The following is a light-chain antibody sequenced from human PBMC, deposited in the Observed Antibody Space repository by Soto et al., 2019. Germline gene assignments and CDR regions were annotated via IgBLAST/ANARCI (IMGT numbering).Light chain of an antibody. CDR1: QSISTY. V-gene: IGKV1-27*01. Sequence: FQLTQSPSSPSAAVGARVTITCRAGQSISTYLNWYQQKSGKVPKLLIYAASTLQSGVPSRFSGSGSGTDFTLTISSLQPEDVATYYCQKYNIAPRTSGQGAKVDIK. CDR2: AAS. J-gene: IGKJ1*01. CDR3: QKYNIAPRT.